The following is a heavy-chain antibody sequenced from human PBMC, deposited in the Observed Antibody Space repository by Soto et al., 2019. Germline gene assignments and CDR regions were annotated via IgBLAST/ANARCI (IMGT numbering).Heavy chain of an antibody. J-gene: IGHJ6*02. CDR3: ARESRQGGMDV. CDR2: ISYDGSNK. CDR1: GFTFSSYA. Sequence: SLRLSCAASGFTFSSYAMHWVRQAPGKGLEWVAVISYDGSNKYYADSVKGRFTISRDNSKNTLYLQMNSLRAEDTAVYYCARESRQGGMDVWGQGTTVTVSS. V-gene: IGHV3-30-3*01.